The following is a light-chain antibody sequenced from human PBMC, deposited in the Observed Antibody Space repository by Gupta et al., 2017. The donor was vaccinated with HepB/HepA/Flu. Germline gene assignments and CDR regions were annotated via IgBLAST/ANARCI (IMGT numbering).Light chain of an antibody. J-gene: IGKJ4*01. Sequence: EIVLTQSPATLSLSPGEEATLSCRASHNVYTYLAWFQQRLGQAPRLLIYNASTRAAGITARFGGSGFGKDCTITISSLEPEECAVYYCQQRNDGHQGMKAFGGGTKVEIK. CDR2: NAS. CDR3: QQRNDGHQGMKA. V-gene: IGKV3D-11*02. CDR1: HNVYTY.